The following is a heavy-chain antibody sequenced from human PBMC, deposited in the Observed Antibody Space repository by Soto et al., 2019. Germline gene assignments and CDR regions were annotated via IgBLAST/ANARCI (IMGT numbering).Heavy chain of an antibody. J-gene: IGHJ6*03. V-gene: IGHV1-2*04. CDR1: GYTFTGYY. CDR3: ARDGYSYGYYGDYYYYYMDV. Sequence: VASVKVSCKASGYTFTGYYMHWVRQAPGQGLEWMGWINPNSGGTNYAQKFQGWVTMTRDTSISTAYMELSRLRSDDTAVYYCARDGYSYGYYGDYYYYYMDVWGKGTTVTVSS. CDR2: INPNSGGT. D-gene: IGHD5-18*01.